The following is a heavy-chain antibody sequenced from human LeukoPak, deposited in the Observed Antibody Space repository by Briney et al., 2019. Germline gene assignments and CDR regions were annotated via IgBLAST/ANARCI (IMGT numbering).Heavy chain of an antibody. CDR1: GFTFSSYG. CDR2: ISYDGSNK. D-gene: IGHD5-12*01. V-gene: IGHV3-30*18. J-gene: IGHJ4*02. Sequence: GGSLRLSCAASGFTFSSYGMHWVRQAPGKGLEWVAVISYDGSNKYYADSVKGRFTISRDNSKNTLYLQMNSLRAEDTAVYYCAKARYSGYDTRGVVDYWGQGTLVTV. CDR3: AKARYSGYDTRGVVDY.